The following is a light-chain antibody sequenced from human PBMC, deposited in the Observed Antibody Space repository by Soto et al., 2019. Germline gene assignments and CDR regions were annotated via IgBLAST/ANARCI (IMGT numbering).Light chain of an antibody. CDR2: EVM. J-gene: IGLJ1*01. CDR3: TSYTSNSTLL. V-gene: IGLV2-14*01. Sequence: QSALTQPASVSGSPGQSITISCTGTTGDVGYYNYVSWYQQHPGKAPKLIIHEVMNRPSGVSHRFSGSKSGNTASLTISGLQAEGEADYYCTSYTSNSTLLFGGGTKVTV. CDR1: TGDVGYYNY.